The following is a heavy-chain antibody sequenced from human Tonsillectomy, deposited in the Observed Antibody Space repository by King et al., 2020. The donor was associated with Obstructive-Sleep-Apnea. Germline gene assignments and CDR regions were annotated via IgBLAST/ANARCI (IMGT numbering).Heavy chain of an antibody. D-gene: IGHD6-13*01. V-gene: IGHV1-18*04. CDR2: ISVYNGDT. CDR1: GYTFTSYG. CDR3: ARYAYAAVGSTDYFDY. J-gene: IGHJ4*02. Sequence: QLVQSGVEVKKPGASVKVSCKASGYTFTSYGITLGRLAPGQGLEWMGWISVYNGDTKYAQKFQGRVTMTTDTSTNTAYMELRSLRSDDTAVYYCARYAYAAVGSTDYFDYWGQGTLVTVSS.